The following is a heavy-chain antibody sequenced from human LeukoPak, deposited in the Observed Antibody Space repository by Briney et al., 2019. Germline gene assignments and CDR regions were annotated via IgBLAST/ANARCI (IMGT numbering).Heavy chain of an antibody. CDR2: ISGSGGNT. Sequence: GGSLRLSCAASGFTFSNYAMNWVRQTPGKGLEWVSGISGSGGNTYYADSVKGRFTISRDNSRNTLYLEMNSLRAEDTAVFYCAKASNYYDSSGYYHFDYWGQGTLVTVSS. CDR1: GFTFSNYA. J-gene: IGHJ4*02. D-gene: IGHD3-22*01. CDR3: AKASNYYDSSGYYHFDY. V-gene: IGHV3-23*01.